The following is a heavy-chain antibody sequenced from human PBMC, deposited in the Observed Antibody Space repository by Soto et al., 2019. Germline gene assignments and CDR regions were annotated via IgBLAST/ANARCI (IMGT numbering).Heavy chain of an antibody. CDR2: MNPNSGNT. V-gene: IGHV1-8*01. Sequence: ASVKVSCKASGYTFTSYDINWVRQATGQGLEWMGWMNPNSGNTGYAQKFQGRVTMTRNTSISTAYMELSSLRSEDTAVYYCARVGYCSGGSCYSFYYSYGIDVWGQGTTVTVYS. D-gene: IGHD2-15*01. CDR3: ARVGYCSGGSCYSFYYSYGIDV. J-gene: IGHJ6*02. CDR1: GYTFTSYD.